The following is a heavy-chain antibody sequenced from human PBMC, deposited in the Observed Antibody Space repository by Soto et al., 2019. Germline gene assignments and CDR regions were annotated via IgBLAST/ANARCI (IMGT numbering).Heavy chain of an antibody. CDR2: ISGSGGAT. V-gene: IGHV3-23*01. CDR3: SKCTEGFDA. J-gene: IGHJ5*02. Sequence: EEQLLESGGGLIQPGGSLRLSCAASGFTFRNYAMSWVRQAPGKGLEWVSSISGSGGATFYADSVKGRFTISRDNSRNTLYLQMNSLRAEDTAIYYCSKCTEGFDAWGQGTLVTVSS. CDR1: GFTFRNYA.